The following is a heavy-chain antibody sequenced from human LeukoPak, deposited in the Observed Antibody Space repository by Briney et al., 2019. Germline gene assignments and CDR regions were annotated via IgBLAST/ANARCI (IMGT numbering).Heavy chain of an antibody. Sequence: GASVKVSCKASGYTFTSYGISWVRQAPGQGLEWMGWISAYNGNTNYAQKLQGRVTMTTDTSTSTAYMELRSLRSDDTAVYYCAREVEAAMVPDYFDYWGQGTLVTVSS. CDR2: ISAYNGNT. J-gene: IGHJ4*02. CDR1: GYTFTSYG. D-gene: IGHD5-18*01. CDR3: AREVEAAMVPDYFDY. V-gene: IGHV1-18*01.